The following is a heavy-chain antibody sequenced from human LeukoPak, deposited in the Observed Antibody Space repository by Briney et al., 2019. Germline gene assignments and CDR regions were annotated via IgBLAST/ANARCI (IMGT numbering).Heavy chain of an antibody. Sequence: GASVKVSCKASGYTFTSYYMHWVRQAPGQGLEWMGIINPSGGSTSYAQKFQGRVTMTRDTSTSTVYVELSSLRSEDTAVYYCARARIAAAGKGWFDPWGQGTLVTVSS. V-gene: IGHV1-46*01. CDR2: INPSGGST. D-gene: IGHD6-13*01. CDR1: GYTFTSYY. CDR3: ARARIAAAGKGWFDP. J-gene: IGHJ5*02.